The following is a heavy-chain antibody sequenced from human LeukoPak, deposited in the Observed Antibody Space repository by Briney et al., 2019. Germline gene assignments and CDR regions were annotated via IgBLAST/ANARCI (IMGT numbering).Heavy chain of an antibody. CDR1: GGSISSYY. V-gene: IGHV4-59*08. CDR2: IYYSGST. CDR3: VRRVRGVIMTFDY. Sequence: PSETLSLTCTVSGGSISSYYWSWIRQPPGKGLEWIGYIYYSGSTNYNPSLKSRVTISVDTSKNQFSLKLSSVTAADTAVYYCVRRVRGVIMTFDYWGQGTLVTVSS. D-gene: IGHD3-10*01. J-gene: IGHJ4*02.